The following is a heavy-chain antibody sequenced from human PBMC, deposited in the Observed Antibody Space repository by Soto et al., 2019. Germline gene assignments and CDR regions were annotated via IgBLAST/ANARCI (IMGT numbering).Heavy chain of an antibody. CDR2: ISGSGLAT. CDR1: GFTFTSYL. D-gene: IGHD1-26*01. CDR3: VTPGSSTQIDF. V-gene: IGHV3-23*01. Sequence: GGSLRLSCAASGFTFTSYLMTWVRQAPGKGLEWVSGISGSGLATYYTDSVKGRFTISRDNSKNTLYLQMNSLRVEDTALYYCVTPGSSTQIDFWGQGTGVTVAS. J-gene: IGHJ4*02.